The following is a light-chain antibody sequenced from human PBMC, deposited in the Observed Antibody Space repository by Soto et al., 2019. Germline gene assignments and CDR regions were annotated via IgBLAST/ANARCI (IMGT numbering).Light chain of an antibody. J-gene: IGKJ1*01. Sequence: DIQMTQSPSSLSASVGDRVTITCRASQSISSYLNWYQQKPGKAPKLLIYDASSLESRVPSRFSGSGSGTEFTLTISSLQPDDFATYYCQQYNSYWTFGQGTKVDIK. CDR3: QQYNSYWT. CDR1: QSISSY. V-gene: IGKV1-5*01. CDR2: DAS.